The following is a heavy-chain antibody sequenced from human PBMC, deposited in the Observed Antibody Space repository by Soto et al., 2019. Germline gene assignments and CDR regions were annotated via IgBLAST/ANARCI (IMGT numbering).Heavy chain of an antibody. J-gene: IGHJ4*02. CDR3: ARLAMAGGIALDY. Sequence: QVQLQESGPGLVKPSETLSLTCSVSGGSISSYYWSWIRQPPGKQLEWIGYIYDSGSTNYNPSLKSRVTISVDTSKNQFSLKMTSVTATDTAVYYCARLAMAGGIALDYWGRGTLVTVSS. CDR1: GGSISSYY. CDR2: IYDSGST. V-gene: IGHV4-59*01. D-gene: IGHD2-21*01.